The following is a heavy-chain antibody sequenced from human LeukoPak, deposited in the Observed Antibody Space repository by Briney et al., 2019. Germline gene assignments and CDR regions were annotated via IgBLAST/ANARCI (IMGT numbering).Heavy chain of an antibody. D-gene: IGHD2-21*01. CDR3: AKETVVVIHNWFDP. V-gene: IGHV3-23*01. Sequence: PGGSLRLSCAASGFSFSSYAMTWVRQAPGKGLEWVSTISGGGGVTNYADSVKGRFTISRDNSKNTLYLQMNSLRAEDTAVYYCAKETVVVIHNWFDPWGQGTLVTVSS. CDR2: ISGGGGVT. CDR1: GFSFSSYA. J-gene: IGHJ5*02.